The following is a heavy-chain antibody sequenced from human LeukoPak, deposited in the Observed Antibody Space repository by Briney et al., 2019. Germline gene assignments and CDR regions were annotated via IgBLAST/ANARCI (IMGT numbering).Heavy chain of an antibody. Sequence: PSETLSLTCTVSGGSISSYYWGWIRQPPGKGLEWVGYIYYSGTTKYNPSLKSRVSISVDTSKNQFSLKLSSVTAADTAVYYCARGVYIAAAQYAYWGQGTLVTVSS. CDR2: IYYSGTT. J-gene: IGHJ4*02. D-gene: IGHD6-13*01. CDR1: GGSISSYY. CDR3: ARGVYIAAAQYAY. V-gene: IGHV4-59*01.